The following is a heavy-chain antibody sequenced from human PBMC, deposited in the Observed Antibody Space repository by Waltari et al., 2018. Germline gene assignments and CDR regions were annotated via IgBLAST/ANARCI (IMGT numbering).Heavy chain of an antibody. Sequence: QVQLQASGPGLVKPSETLSLTCTVSGGSITPYYWTWIRQPPGRGLVWIGYMFYNGSPNYNPSLKSRVTISIDTSKNQVSLNLSSVTAADAAIYYCAGDTIAVGYFDLWGQGTLVTVSS. CDR1: GGSITPYY. CDR3: AGDTIAVGYFDL. J-gene: IGHJ4*02. CDR2: MFYNGSP. V-gene: IGHV4-59*01. D-gene: IGHD6-19*01.